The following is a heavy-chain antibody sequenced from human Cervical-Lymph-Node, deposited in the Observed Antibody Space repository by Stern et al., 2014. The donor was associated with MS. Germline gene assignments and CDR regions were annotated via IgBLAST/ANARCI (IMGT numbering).Heavy chain of an antibody. J-gene: IGHJ6*02. CDR3: EREALLGGNYYALDV. D-gene: IGHD2-15*01. CDR1: GGTFSSYT. CDR2: STPNFGTA. Sequence: QLVQYGAELKTPGSSVKVSCKAFGGTFSSYTMSWVRQAPGQGLEWIGRSTPNFGTANYAQKLHGRVPITAYKFTRPVYMALNSLRSEDTAVYYCEREALLGGNYYALDVWGQGTTVTVSS. V-gene: IGHV1-69*06.